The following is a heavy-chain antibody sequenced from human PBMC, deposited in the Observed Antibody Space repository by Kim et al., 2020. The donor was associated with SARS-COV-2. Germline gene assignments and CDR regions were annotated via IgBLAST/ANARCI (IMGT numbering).Heavy chain of an antibody. CDR2: ISYDGSNK. CDR1: GFTFSSYG. J-gene: IGHJ4*02. V-gene: IGHV3-30*18. Sequence: GGSLRLSCAASGFTFSSYGMHWVRQAPGKGLEWVAVISYDGSNKYYADSVKGRFTISRDNSKNTLYLQMNSLRAEDTAVYYCAKDSGICGGDCLDFDYWGQGTLVTVSS. CDR3: AKDSGICGGDCLDFDY. D-gene: IGHD2-21*01.